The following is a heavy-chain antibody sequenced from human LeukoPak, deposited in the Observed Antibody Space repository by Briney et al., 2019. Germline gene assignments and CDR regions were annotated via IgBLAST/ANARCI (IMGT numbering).Heavy chain of an antibody. V-gene: IGHV3-15*01. CDR1: GFTFSNAR. J-gene: IGHJ6*03. D-gene: IGHD6-25*01. CDR3: TTADYSSGWYYYYYMDV. Sequence: PGGSLRLSCAASGFTFSNARMTWVRQAPGKGLEWVGRIKTNTDGGTTDYAAPVKGRFTISRDDSKNTLYLLMNSLKTEDTAVYSCTTADYSSGWYYYYYMDVWGKGPTVTVSS. CDR2: IKTNTDGGTT.